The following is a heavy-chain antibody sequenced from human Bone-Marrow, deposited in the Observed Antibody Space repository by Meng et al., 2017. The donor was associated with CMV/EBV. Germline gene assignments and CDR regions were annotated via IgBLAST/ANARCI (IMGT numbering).Heavy chain of an antibody. CDR3: ARDHIVVVIVTFDPEVNKGMDD. CDR2: IRYDGSNK. J-gene: IGHJ6*02. V-gene: IGHV3-30*02. D-gene: IGHD2-21*01. CDR1: GFTFSSYG. Sequence: GESLKISCAASGFTFSSYGMHWVRQAPGKGLEWVAFIRYDGSNKYYADSVKGRFTISRDNSKNTLYLQMNSLRAEDTALYYCARDHIVVVIVTFDPEVNKGMDDWGQGTTVTVSS.